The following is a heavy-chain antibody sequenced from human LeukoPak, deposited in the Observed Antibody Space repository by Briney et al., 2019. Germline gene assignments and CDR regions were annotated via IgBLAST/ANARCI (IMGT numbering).Heavy chain of an antibody. CDR3: ARRISYDYFDY. Sequence: PSETRSLTSTVSVGSISSGGYYSSWIRQHPGKGLEWIGYIYYSGSTYYNPSLKSRVTISVDTSKSQLSLKLCSVTAADTAVYYCARRISYDYFDYWGQGTLVTVSS. D-gene: IGHD2-2*01. CDR2: IYYSGST. CDR1: VGSISSGGYY. J-gene: IGHJ4*02. V-gene: IGHV4-31*03.